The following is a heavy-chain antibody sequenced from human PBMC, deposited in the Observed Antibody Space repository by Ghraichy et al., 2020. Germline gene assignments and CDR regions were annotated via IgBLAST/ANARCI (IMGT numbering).Heavy chain of an antibody. J-gene: IGHJ4*02. CDR2: TYYRSKWYN. D-gene: IGHD5-18*01. CDR3: ARGGGIQLWRLDC. Sequence: SQTLSLTCAISGDSVSSNSAAWNWIRQSPSRGLEWLGRTYYRSKWYNDYAVSVKSRITINPDTSKNQISLQLNSVTPEDMAVYYCARGGGIQLWRLDCWGQGTLVTVSS. V-gene: IGHV6-1*01. CDR1: GDSVSSNSAA.